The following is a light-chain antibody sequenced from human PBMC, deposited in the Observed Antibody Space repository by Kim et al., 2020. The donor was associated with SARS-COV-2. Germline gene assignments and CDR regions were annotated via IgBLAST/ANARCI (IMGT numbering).Light chain of an antibody. CDR2: LGS. CDR1: QSLLHSNGYTY. Sequence: PASISCRSSQSLLHSNGYTYLDWYLQKPGQSPQLLIYLGSNRASGVPDRFRASESGTDFTLKISRVEAEDVGVYYCMQAVQTPWTFGQGTKVDIK. CDR3: MQAVQTPWT. J-gene: IGKJ1*01. V-gene: IGKV2-28*01.